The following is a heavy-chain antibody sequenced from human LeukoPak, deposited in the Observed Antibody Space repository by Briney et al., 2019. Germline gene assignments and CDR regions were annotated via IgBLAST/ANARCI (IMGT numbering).Heavy chain of an antibody. D-gene: IGHD6-19*01. CDR1: GFTLSSYA. J-gene: IGHJ4*02. CDR3: ASNSGSHPD. CDR2: ISYDGSNE. Sequence: TGGSLRLSCAASGFTLSSYAMHWVRQAPGKGLEWVAVISYDGSNEYYADSVKGRFTISRDNSKNTLYLQMNSLRAEDTAVYYCASNSGSHPDWGQGTLVTVSS. V-gene: IGHV3-30-3*01.